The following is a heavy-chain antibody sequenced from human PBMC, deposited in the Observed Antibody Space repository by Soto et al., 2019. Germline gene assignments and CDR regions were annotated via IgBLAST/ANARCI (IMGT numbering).Heavy chain of an antibody. V-gene: IGHV3-11*01. CDR2: ISSSGRSV. Sequence: PGGSLRLSCAASGFTFGDYFMSWIRQAPGKGLEWVSYISSSGRSVYYADSVKGRFTISRDNAKNSLNLQMNSLRAEDTAVYYCARGGGYSGSGSYPPDWYFDLWGRGTLVTAPQ. D-gene: IGHD3-10*01. J-gene: IGHJ2*01. CDR1: GFTFGDYF. CDR3: ARGGGYSGSGSYPPDWYFDL.